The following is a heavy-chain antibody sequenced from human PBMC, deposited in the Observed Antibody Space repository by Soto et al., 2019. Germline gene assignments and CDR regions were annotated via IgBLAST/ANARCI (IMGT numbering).Heavy chain of an antibody. D-gene: IGHD3-10*01. CDR3: ARVAGYGSGSRRFAT. V-gene: IGHV1-18*01. J-gene: IGHJ4*02. CDR2: IVGDSGAT. CDR1: GNTFGTYG. Sequence: QVQLMQSGTEVAKPGASVKVSCKTSGNTFGTYGLSWVRQAPGQGLEWMGWIVGDSGATIYAQKFQGRVTMYSDTSTNTAYMELRSLTSDDSALYYGARVAGYGSGSRRFATWGQGTLVSVSS.